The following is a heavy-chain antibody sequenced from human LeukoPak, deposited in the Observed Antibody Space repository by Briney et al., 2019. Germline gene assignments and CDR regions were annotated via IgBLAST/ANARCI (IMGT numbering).Heavy chain of an antibody. CDR2: ISDGCGTT. D-gene: IGHD1-14*01. Sequence: GGSLRLSCAASGFTFSSYAMSWVRQAPGKGLEWVSAISDGCGTTYYADSVQGRFTISRDYSKNTLFLQMNSLRADDTAVYYCAKVGTGDLFRALDYWGQGTLVTVSS. J-gene: IGHJ4*02. CDR3: AKVGTGDLFRALDY. V-gene: IGHV3-23*01. CDR1: GFTFSSYA.